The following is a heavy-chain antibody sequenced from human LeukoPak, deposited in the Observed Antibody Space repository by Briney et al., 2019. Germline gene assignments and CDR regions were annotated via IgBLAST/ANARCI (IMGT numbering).Heavy chain of an antibody. CDR2: ISSSSSYI. D-gene: IGHD2-15*01. CDR1: GFTFSSYS. Sequence: PGGSLRLSCAASGFTFSSYSMNWVRQAPGKGLEWVSSISSSSSYIYYADSVKGRFTISRDNAKNSLYLQMNSLRAEDTAVYYCAKRPLGYCSGGSCYYFDYWGQGTLVTVSS. J-gene: IGHJ4*02. CDR3: AKRPLGYCSGGSCYYFDY. V-gene: IGHV3-21*04.